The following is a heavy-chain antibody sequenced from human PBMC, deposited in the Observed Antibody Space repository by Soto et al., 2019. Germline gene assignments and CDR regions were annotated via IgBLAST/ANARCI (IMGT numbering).Heavy chain of an antibody. CDR2: IWYDGSNK. Sequence: QVQLVESGGGVVQPGRSLRLSCAASGFTFSSYGMHWVRQAPGKGLEWVAVIWYDGSNKYYADSVKGRFTISRDNSKNTQYLQMNSLRAEDTAVYYCARDWCGFRPDAFDIWGQGTMVTVSS. CDR3: ARDWCGFRPDAFDI. CDR1: GFTFSSYG. D-gene: IGHD2-8*01. J-gene: IGHJ3*02. V-gene: IGHV3-33*01.